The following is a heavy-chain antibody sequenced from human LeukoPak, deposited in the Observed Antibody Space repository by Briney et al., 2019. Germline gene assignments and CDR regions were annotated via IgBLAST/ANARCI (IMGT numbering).Heavy chain of an antibody. CDR3: ARVRPGSGSLYDYYYYMDV. D-gene: IGHD2-15*01. V-gene: IGHV4-59*12. Sequence: PSETLSLTCTVYRGSFSRYSWSWIRQPPGKGLEWIGYIYYSASTYYNPSLKSRVTISVDTSKNQFSLKLSSVTAADTAVYYCARVRPGSGSLYDYYYYMDVWGKGTTVTVSS. CDR1: RGSFSRYS. J-gene: IGHJ6*03. CDR2: IYYSAST.